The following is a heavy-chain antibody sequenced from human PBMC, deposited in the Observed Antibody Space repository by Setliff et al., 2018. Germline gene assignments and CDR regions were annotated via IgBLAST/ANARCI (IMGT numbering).Heavy chain of an antibody. D-gene: IGHD3-3*01. CDR1: GDSIGRGGYF. Sequence: PSETLSLTCSVSGDSIGRGGYFWGWVRQPPGRGLEWIGSMYSSGTTNYNPSLKSRVSMSLDTSKNQFSLKLSSVTAADTAVYYCARMSGFLYMDVWGKGTTVTVSS. J-gene: IGHJ6*03. CDR2: MYSSGTT. CDR3: ARMSGFLYMDV. V-gene: IGHV4-39*07.